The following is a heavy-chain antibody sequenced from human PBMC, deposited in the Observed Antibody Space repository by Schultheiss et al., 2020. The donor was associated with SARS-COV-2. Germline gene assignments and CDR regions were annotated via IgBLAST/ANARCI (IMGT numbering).Heavy chain of an antibody. J-gene: IGHJ5*02. D-gene: IGHD3-3*01. CDR1: GYTFTSYD. CDR2: MNPNSGNT. CDR3: ARGPPISTYRKKNWFDP. V-gene: IGHV1-8*01. Sequence: ASVKVSCKASGYTFTSYDINWVRQATGQGLEWMGWMNPNSGNTGYAQKFQGRVTMTRNTSISTAYMELSSLRSEDTAVYYCARGPPISTYRKKNWFDPWGQGTLVTVSS.